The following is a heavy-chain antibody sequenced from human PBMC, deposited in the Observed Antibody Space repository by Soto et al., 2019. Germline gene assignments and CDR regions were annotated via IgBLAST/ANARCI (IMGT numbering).Heavy chain of an antibody. CDR3: ATDLNRYPPYSYGSENWFDP. V-gene: IGHV1-24*01. J-gene: IGHJ5*02. CDR2: FDPEDGET. D-gene: IGHD5-18*01. Sequence: ASGKVSFKVSGYTLTELSMHWVRQAPGKGLEWMGGFDPEDGETIYAQKFQGGVTMTEDTSTDTAYMELSSLRSEDTAVYYCATDLNRYPPYSYGSENWFDPWGQGTLVTVSS. CDR1: GYTLTELS.